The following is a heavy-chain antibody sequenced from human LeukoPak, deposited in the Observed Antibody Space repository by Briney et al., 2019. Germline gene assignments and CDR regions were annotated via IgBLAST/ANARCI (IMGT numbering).Heavy chain of an antibody. CDR2: IRSKANSYAT. J-gene: IGHJ4*02. CDR1: GFTFSGSA. D-gene: IGHD6-25*01. V-gene: IGHV3-73*01. Sequence: GGSLRLSCAASGFTFSGSAMHWVRQASGKGLEWVGRIRSKANSYATAYAASVKGRFTISRDNSKNTLYLQMNSLRAEDTAVYYCAKDTSGFDYWGQGTLVTVSS. CDR3: AKDTSGFDY.